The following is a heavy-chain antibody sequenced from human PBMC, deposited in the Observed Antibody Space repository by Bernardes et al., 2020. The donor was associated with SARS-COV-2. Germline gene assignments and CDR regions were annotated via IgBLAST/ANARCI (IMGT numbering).Heavy chain of an antibody. J-gene: IGHJ6*02. V-gene: IGHV3-9*01. CDR2: ISWHSGDI. CDR1: GFTFGDYS. D-gene: IGHD3-22*01. Sequence: GGSLRLSCAASGFTFGDYSMHWVRQAPGKGLEWVSGISWHSGDIGYADSVKGRFTISRDNAKNSLYLQMSSLRAEDTALYYCARAQDYDSGGYYYYYGFDVWGQGTTVTVSS. CDR3: ARAQDYDSGGYYYYYGFDV.